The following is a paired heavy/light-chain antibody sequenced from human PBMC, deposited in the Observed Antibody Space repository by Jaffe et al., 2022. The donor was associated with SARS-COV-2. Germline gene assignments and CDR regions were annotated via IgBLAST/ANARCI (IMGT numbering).Heavy chain of an antibody. CDR3: ARGRRYCSGSACRSNNFDY. Sequence: QVQLQQSGPGLVKPSQTLSLTCAISGDSVSSNSAAWYWIRQSPSRGLECLGRTYYRSKWYNDYALSVKSRITINPDTSMNQFSLQLNSVTPEDTAVYYCARGRRYCSGSACRSNNFDYWGQGTLVTVSS. V-gene: IGHV6-1*01. CDR1: GDSVSSNSAA. J-gene: IGHJ4*02. CDR2: TYYRSKWYN. D-gene: IGHD2-15*01.
Light chain of an antibody. J-gene: IGKJ4*01. CDR3: QQSDNLPPT. V-gene: IGKV1-33*01. CDR1: QDIRNF. Sequence: DIQMTQSPSSLSASAGDRVTITCQASQDIRNFLNWYQQKPGKAPKLLIYDASNLETGVPSRFSGSRSGTNFTFTISSLQPEDLATYYCQQSDNLPPTFGGGTKVDIK. CDR2: DAS.